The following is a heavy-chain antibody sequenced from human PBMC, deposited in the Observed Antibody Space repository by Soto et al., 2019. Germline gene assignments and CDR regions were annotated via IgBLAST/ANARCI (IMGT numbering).Heavy chain of an antibody. CDR2: MSPSGDTT. J-gene: IGHJ4*02. CDR3: ARDCELGY. Sequence: ASGTVSCNSSGYTFTSYFMHWVRQAPGQGLEWMGTMSPSGDTTTYEQKFHGRVTMTRDTSTSTVYMELSSLRSDDTAVYYCARDCELGYWGQGTLVTVSS. CDR1: GYTFTSYF. V-gene: IGHV1-46*01. D-gene: IGHD3-3*02.